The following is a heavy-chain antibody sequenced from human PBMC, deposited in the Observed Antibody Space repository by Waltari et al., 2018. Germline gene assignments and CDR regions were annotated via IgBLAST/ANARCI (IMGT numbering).Heavy chain of an antibody. Sequence: QVQLVQSGAEVKKPGASVKISCKTSEYTFTSSYIHWVRQAPGQGLEWMGIINPSGGSTSYAQKFQGRVTMTRDTSTSTVYMELSSLRSEDTAVYYCALDTGALWMDVWGQGTTVTVS. J-gene: IGHJ6*02. CDR3: ALDTGALWMDV. D-gene: IGHD2-21*01. V-gene: IGHV1-46*01. CDR1: EYTFTSSY. CDR2: INPSGGST.